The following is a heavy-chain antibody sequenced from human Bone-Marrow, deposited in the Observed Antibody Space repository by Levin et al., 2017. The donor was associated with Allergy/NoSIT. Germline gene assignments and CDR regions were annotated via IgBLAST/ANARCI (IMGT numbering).Heavy chain of an antibody. Sequence: GGSLRLSCVGSGYMFNSYGMHWVRQTAGKGLEWVATIRYDGSNIFYGDSVMGRFTISRDNSKNTLYLQMSGLRADDTAIYYCTKERTRELYRGRDNDDHYMEVWGKGATVIVSS. V-gene: IGHV3-30*02. J-gene: IGHJ6*03. CDR1: GYMFNSYG. CDR2: IRYDGSNI. D-gene: IGHD2-21*01. CDR3: TKERTRELYRGRDNDDHYMEV.